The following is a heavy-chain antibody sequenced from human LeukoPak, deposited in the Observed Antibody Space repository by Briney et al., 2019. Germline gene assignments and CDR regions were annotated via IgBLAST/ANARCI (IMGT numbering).Heavy chain of an antibody. CDR3: ARDSYYYNWGSYLDY. J-gene: IGHJ4*02. CDR1: GGSFSTFG. V-gene: IGHV1-69*13. D-gene: IGHD3-10*01. Sequence: ASVKVSCKASGGSFSTFGISWVRQVPGQGLECLGGIVPIFGTTHYAEKFQGRVTVTADESTSTVYMELNRLKFEDTAVYYCARDSYYYNWGSYLDYWGQGTLVTVSS. CDR2: IVPIFGTT.